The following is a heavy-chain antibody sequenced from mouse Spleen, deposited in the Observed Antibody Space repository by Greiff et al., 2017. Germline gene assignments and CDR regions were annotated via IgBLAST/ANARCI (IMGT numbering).Heavy chain of an antibody. V-gene: IGHV3-6*01. J-gene: IGHJ3*01. CDR2: ISYDGSN. CDR3: ARDGYGSSYGAY. D-gene: IGHD1-1*01. CDR1: GYSITSGYY. Sequence: VQLKESGPGLVKPSQSLSLTCSVTGYSITSGYYWNWIRQFPGNKLEWMGYISYDGSNNYNPSLKNRISITRDTSKNQFFLKLNSVTTEDTATYYCARDGYGSSYGAYWGQGTLVTVSA.